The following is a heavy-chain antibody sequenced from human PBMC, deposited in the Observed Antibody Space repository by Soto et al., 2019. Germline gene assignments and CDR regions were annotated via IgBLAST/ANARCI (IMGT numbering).Heavy chain of an antibody. D-gene: IGHD6-13*01. V-gene: IGHV5-51*01. J-gene: IGHJ4*02. Sequence: GESLKISCKGSGYSFTSYWIGWVRQLPGKGLEWMGIIYPGDSDTRYSPPFQGQVTISADKSITTAYLQWSSLKASDTAMYYCATQQQVALFDYWGQGTLVTVSS. CDR3: ATQQQVALFDY. CDR1: GYSFTSYW. CDR2: IYPGDSDT.